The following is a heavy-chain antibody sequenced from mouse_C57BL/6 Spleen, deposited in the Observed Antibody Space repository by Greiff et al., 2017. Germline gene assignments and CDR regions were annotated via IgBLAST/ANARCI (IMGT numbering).Heavy chain of an antibody. CDR2: IYPGDGDT. CDR1: GYAFSSYW. J-gene: IGHJ2*01. Sequence: QVHVKQSGAELVKPGASVKISCKASGYAFSSYWMNWVKQRPGKGLEWIGQIYPGDGDTNYNGKFKGKATLTADKSSSTAYMQLSSLTSEDSAVYFCARGDYYGSSYSFDYWGQGTTLTVSS. D-gene: IGHD1-1*01. V-gene: IGHV1-80*01. CDR3: ARGDYYGSSYSFDY.